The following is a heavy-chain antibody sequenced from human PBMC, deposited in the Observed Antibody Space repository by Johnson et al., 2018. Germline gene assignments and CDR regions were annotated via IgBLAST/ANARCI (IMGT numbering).Heavy chain of an antibody. CDR3: ERLKRSWELKGYLEY. J-gene: IGHJ4*02. CDR1: GGTFSSYG. V-gene: IGHV1-69*01. CDR2: IIPIFDTT. Sequence: QVQLVESGAEVKKPGSSVKVSCKASGGTFSSYGVCWVRQAPGHGLEWMGGIIPIFDTTNHAQTFQGRVTINADESTNTAYMELSSLRCDDPAIYYCERLKRSWELKGYLEYWGQGTLVTVSS. D-gene: IGHD3-10*01.